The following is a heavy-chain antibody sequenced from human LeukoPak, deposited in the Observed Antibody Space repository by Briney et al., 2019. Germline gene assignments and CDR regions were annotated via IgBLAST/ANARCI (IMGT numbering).Heavy chain of an antibody. CDR1: GFTFSSYS. J-gene: IGHJ1*01. V-gene: IGHV3-48*04. CDR2: IDTSSSTI. D-gene: IGHD6-6*01. CDR3: ARDLSSSSTAYLQH. Sequence: GGSLRLSCVASGFTFSSYSMSWVRQAPGKGLEWVSYIDTSSSTIYYADSVKGRFTVSRDNAKNSLYLQMNSLRAEDTAVYYCARDLSSSSTAYLQHWGQGTLVTVSS.